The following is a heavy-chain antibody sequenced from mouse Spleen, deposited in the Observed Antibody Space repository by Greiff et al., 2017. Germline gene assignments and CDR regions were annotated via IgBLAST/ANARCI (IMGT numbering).Heavy chain of an antibody. J-gene: IGHJ1*01. D-gene: IGHD2-3*01. CDR2: INSNGGST. CDR3: ARALRLYDGYYDWYFDV. Sequence: EVQGVESGGGLVQPGGSLKLSCAASGFTFSSYGMSWVRQTPDKRLELVATINSNGGSTYYPDSVKGRFTISRDNAKNTLYLQMSSLKSEDTAMYYCARALRLYDGYYDWYFDVWGAGTTVTVSS. V-gene: IGHV5-6-3*01. CDR1: GFTFSSYG.